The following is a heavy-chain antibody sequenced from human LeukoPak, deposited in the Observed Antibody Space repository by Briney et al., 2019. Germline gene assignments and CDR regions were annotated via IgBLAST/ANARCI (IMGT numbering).Heavy chain of an antibody. V-gene: IGHV4-39*01. Sequence: PSETLSLTCTVSDGSISSSNYYWGWIRQPPGKGLEWIGSIYYSGDTYYNPSLESRVTISVDTSKNQFSLKLSSVTAADTAVYNCARSRITSTFDNWGQGTLVTVSS. J-gene: IGHJ4*02. CDR3: ARSRITSTFDN. CDR2: IYYSGDT. CDR1: DGSISSSNYY. D-gene: IGHD1-14*01.